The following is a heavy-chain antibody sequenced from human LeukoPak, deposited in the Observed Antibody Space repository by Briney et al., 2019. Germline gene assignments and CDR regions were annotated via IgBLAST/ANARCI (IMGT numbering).Heavy chain of an antibody. CDR1: GFTFRNAW. CDR3: ARGYRYYFDY. J-gene: IGHJ4*02. CDR2: ISSSGSTI. V-gene: IGHV3-11*01. Sequence: GGSLRLSCAASGFTFRNAWMSWIRQAPGKGLEWVSYISSSGSTIYYADSVKGRFTISRDNAKNSLYLQMNSLRAEDTAVYYCARGYRYYFDYWGQGTLVTVSS. D-gene: IGHD1-1*01.